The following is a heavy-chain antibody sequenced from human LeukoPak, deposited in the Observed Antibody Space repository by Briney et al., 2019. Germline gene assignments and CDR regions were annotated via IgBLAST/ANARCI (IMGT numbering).Heavy chain of an antibody. J-gene: IGHJ5*02. CDR1: GYTFTGYY. CDR3: ARDGGSSWYSLNHNWFDP. Sequence: ASVKVSCKASGYTFTGYYMHWVRQAPGQGLEWMGWINTNTGNPTYAQGFTGRFVFSLDTSVSTAYLQISSLKAEDTAVYYCARDGGSSWYSLNHNWFDPWGQGTLVTVSS. CDR2: INTNTGNP. V-gene: IGHV7-4-1*02. D-gene: IGHD6-13*01.